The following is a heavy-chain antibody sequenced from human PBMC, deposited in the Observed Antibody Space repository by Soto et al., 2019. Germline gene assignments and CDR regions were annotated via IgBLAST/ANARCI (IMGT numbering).Heavy chain of an antibody. Sequence: GGSLRLSCAASGFTFSSYWMSWVRQAPGKGLEWVANIKQDGSEKYYVDSVKGRFTISRDNAKNSLYLQMNSLRAEDTAVYYCARGPPAYYYYGMDVWGQGTTVTVS. CDR1: GFTFSSYW. J-gene: IGHJ6*02. V-gene: IGHV3-7*03. CDR2: IKQDGSEK. CDR3: ARGPPAYYYYGMDV.